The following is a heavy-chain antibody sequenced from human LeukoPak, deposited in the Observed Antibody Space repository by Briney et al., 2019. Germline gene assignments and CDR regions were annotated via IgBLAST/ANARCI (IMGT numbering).Heavy chain of an antibody. J-gene: IGHJ6*03. D-gene: IGHD2-21*01. CDR3: AKEGPKHLVTEWDYYYYMDV. CDR1: GFTFDDYA. CDR2: ISWDGGST. Sequence: GGSLRLSCAASGFTFDDYAMHWVRQAPGKGLEWVSLISWDGGSTYYADSVKGRFTISRDNSKNSLYLQMNSLRAEDTALYYCAKEGPKHLVTEWDYYYYMDVWGKGTTVTVSS. V-gene: IGHV3-43D*03.